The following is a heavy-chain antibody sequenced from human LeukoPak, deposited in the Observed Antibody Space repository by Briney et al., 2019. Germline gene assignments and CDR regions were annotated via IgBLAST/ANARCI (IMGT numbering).Heavy chain of an antibody. CDR1: VFTFSPFA. CDR2: IRGGGAST. J-gene: IGHJ4*02. CDR3: TRVRRPRVAARTFYFDF. D-gene: IGHD2-15*01. V-gene: IGHV3-23*01. Sequence: GGSLRLSCAPSVFTFSPFAMTWVRQPPDEGLEWGSDIRGGGASTLYADSVRGRFTVSRDNSKNTMYLQMKSLRADDTAVYYLTRVRRPRVAARTFYFDFRGEGTLVTVSS.